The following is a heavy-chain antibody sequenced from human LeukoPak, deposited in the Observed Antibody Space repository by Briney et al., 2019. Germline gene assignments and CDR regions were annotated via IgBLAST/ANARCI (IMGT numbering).Heavy chain of an antibody. CDR3: AKTPRGRRGYSYRPDWYFDL. CDR2: ISTASVAI. V-gene: IGHV3-48*01. J-gene: IGHJ2*01. Sequence: GGSLRLSCAASGFTFSSYTMNWVRQAPGKGLEWVSCISTASVAIDYADSVKGRFTISRDSPKKTLYLHMNSLRAEDTALYYCAKTPRGRRGYSYRPDWYFDLWGRGTLVTVSS. D-gene: IGHD5-18*01. CDR1: GFTFSSYT.